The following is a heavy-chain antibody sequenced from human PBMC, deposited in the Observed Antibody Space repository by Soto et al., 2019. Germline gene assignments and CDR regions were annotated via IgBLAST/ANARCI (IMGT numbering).Heavy chain of an antibody. CDR3: ARRGAGQQYYYYYGMDV. Sequence: GESLKISCKGSGYSFTSYWIGCVRQMPGKGLEWMGIIYPGDSDTRYSPSFQGQVTISADKSISTAYLQWSSLKASDTAMYYCARRGAGQQYYYYYGMDVWGQGTTVTVSS. J-gene: IGHJ6*02. CDR1: GYSFTSYW. D-gene: IGHD6-13*01. V-gene: IGHV5-51*01. CDR2: IYPGDSDT.